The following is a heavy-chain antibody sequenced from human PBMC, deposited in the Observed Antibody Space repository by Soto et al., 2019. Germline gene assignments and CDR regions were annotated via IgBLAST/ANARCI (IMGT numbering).Heavy chain of an antibody. D-gene: IGHD1-26*01. CDR1: GFTVSSNY. CDR2: IYSGGST. V-gene: IGHV3-53*01. CDR3: ARLGSGSYYYYYGMDV. Sequence: PGGSLRLSCAASGFTVSSNYMSWVRQAPGKGLEWVSVIYSGGSTYYADSVKGRFTISRDNSKNTLYLQMNSLRAEDTAVYYCARLGSGSYYYYYGMDVWGQGTTVTVSS. J-gene: IGHJ6*02.